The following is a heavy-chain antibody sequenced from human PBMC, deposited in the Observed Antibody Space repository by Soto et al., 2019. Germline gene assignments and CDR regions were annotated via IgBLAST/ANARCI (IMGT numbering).Heavy chain of an antibody. Sequence: EVQLVESGGGLVQPGGALRLSCAATGFTFSRYWMHWVRRAPGKGLMWVSRISRDGSRITYTDSVKGRFTTSRDNAENTVYLQMNSLRAEDTAVYYCARDLENDGNYHMDVWGSGTTVTVSS. J-gene: IGHJ6*03. V-gene: IGHV3-74*01. CDR3: ARDLENDGNYHMDV. CDR1: GFTFSRYW. D-gene: IGHD3-3*01. CDR2: ISRDGSRI.